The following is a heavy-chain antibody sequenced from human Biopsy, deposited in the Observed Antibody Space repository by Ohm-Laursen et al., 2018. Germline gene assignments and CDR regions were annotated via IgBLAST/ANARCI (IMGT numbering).Heavy chain of an antibody. CDR2: SYNSDST. D-gene: IGHD2/OR15-2a*01. Sequence: SQTLSLTCTVSGGSISSGYLSWTRQTPGQGLELIEYSYNSDSTNYNPTLKSRVTVSVDTSKNQFSLRLNSVTAADTAVYYCARATNSTGWPYYYFYGMDVWGQGTTVTVSS. V-gene: IGHV4-59*01. CDR1: GGSISSGY. J-gene: IGHJ6*02. CDR3: ARATNSTGWPYYYFYGMDV.